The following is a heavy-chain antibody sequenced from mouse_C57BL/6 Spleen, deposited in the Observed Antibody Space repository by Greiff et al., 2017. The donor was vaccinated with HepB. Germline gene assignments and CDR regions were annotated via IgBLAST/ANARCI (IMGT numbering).Heavy chain of an antibody. Sequence: QVQLQQSGAELVRPGTSVKMSCKASGYTFTNYWIGWAKQRPGHGLEWIGDIYPGGGYTNYNEKFKGKATLTADKSSSTAYMQFSSLTSEDSAIYYCARSTAVVATTGTYYFDYWGQGTTLTVSS. J-gene: IGHJ2*01. CDR3: ARSTAVVATTGTYYFDY. CDR2: IYPGGGYT. V-gene: IGHV1-63*01. D-gene: IGHD1-1*01. CDR1: GYTFTNYW.